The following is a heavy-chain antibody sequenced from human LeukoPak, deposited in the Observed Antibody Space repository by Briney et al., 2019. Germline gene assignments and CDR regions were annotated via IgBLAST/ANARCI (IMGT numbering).Heavy chain of an antibody. CDR1: GYSIRNGYN. Sequence: SETLSLTCTVSGYSIRNGYNWGWIRLSPGKGLEWLGSIYQSGSTYDNPSLKSRVTLSIDTSKNQFSLKLTSVTAADTAVYYCARMVRRLERLNIGGSSDYATIYYFDYWGQGTLVTVSS. CDR3: ARMVRRLERLNIGGSSDYATIYYFDY. CDR2: IYQSGST. V-gene: IGHV4-38-2*02. J-gene: IGHJ4*02. D-gene: IGHD5-12*01.